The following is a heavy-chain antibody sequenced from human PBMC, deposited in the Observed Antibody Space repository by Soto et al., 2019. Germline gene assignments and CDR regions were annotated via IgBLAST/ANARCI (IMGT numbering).Heavy chain of an antibody. CDR1: GGSFSGYY. D-gene: IGHD3-3*02. Sequence: QVQLQQSGAGLLKPSATLSLTCVVYGGSFSGYYWTWIRQAPVKGLEWLGEINHSGGTNYNSSINSRVTISSETSKNPVSLILDSVTAADTAVYYCARDRQYYHFWSGYQNEGPYDMDVWGQGTTVTVSS. CDR3: ARDRQYYHFWSGYQNEGPYDMDV. V-gene: IGHV4-34*02. CDR2: INHSGGT. J-gene: IGHJ6*02.